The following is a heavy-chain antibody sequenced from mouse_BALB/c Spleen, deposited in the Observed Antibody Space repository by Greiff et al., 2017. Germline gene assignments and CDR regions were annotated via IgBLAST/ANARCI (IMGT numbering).Heavy chain of an antibody. CDR2: IDPANGNT. J-gene: IGHJ3*01. CDR3: ARAYYGCPWFAY. D-gene: IGHD2-9*01. Sequence: EVQLQQSGAELVKPGASVKLSCTASGFNIKDTYMHWVKQRPEQGLEWIGRIDPANGNTKYDPKFQGKATITADTSSNTAYLQLSSLTSEDTAVYYCARAYYGCPWFAYWGQGTLVTVSA. CDR1: GFNIKDTY. V-gene: IGHV14-3*02.